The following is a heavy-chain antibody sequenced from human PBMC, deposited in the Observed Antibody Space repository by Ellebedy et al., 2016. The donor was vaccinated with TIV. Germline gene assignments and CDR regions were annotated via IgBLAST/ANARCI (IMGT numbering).Heavy chain of an antibody. V-gene: IGHV3-30*08. CDR2: ISYEAIQT. J-gene: IGHJ3*01. D-gene: IGHD5-12*01. CDR3: ATSSPLVRDDYFGL. Sequence: PGGSLRLSCAASAFTSSAFGMNRVRQAPGKGLEWVATISYEAIQTFYADSVRGRFTISSYISKSTLYLRMNRLRPEDTAVYYCATSSPLVRDDYFGLWGHGTMVTVSS. CDR1: AFTSSAFG.